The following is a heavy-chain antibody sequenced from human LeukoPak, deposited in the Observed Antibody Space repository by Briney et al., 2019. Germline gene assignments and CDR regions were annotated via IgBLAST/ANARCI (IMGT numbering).Heavy chain of an antibody. CDR1: GGSISSYY. Sequence: PSETLSLTCTVSGGSISSYYWSWIRQPPGKGLEWIGYIYYSGSTNYNPSLKSRVTISVDTSKNQFSLKLSSVTAADTAVYYCARDRHYYDSSGYYRSNYYYYGMDVWGQGTTVTVSS. J-gene: IGHJ6*02. CDR3: ARDRHYYDSSGYYRSNYYYYGMDV. CDR2: IYYSGST. D-gene: IGHD3-22*01. V-gene: IGHV4-59*01.